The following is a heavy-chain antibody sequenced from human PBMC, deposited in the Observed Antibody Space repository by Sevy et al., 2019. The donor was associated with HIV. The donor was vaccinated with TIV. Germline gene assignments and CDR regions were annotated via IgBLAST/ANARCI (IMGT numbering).Heavy chain of an antibody. D-gene: IGHD2-8*01. CDR1: GFSLTTSD. CDR2: VRNDGSNK. J-gene: IGHJ6*01. CDR3: ARGRKTTEEWLEEIDYYYALDV. Sequence: GGSLRLSCAASGFSLTTSDMHWVRQAPGKGLEWVADVRNDGSNKYYADSVRDRFTISRDTPKNTLYLQMNSLRDEDTAIYYCARGRKTTEEWLEEIDYYYALDVWGKGPRSPSPQ. V-gene: IGHV3-33*01.